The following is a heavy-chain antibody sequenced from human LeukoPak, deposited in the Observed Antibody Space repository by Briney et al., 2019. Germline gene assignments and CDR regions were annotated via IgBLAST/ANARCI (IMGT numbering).Heavy chain of an antibody. CDR3: ARAPWNDYCYYYGMDV. D-gene: IGHD1-1*01. CDR1: GGSISSGGYY. Sequence: SETLSLTCTVSGGSISSGGYYWSWIRQHPGKGLEWIGYIYYSGSTYYNPSLKSRVTISVDTSKNQFSLKLSSVTAADTAVYYCARAPWNDYCYYYGMDVWGQGTTVTVSS. V-gene: IGHV4-31*03. CDR2: IYYSGST. J-gene: IGHJ6*02.